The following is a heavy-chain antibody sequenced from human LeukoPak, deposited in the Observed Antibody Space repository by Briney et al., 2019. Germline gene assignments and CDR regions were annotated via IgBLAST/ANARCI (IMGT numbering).Heavy chain of an antibody. J-gene: IGHJ4*02. CDR1: GFTFSSYS. V-gene: IGHV3-21*04. CDR3: AREGYSSSWYY. D-gene: IGHD6-13*01. Sequence: GGSLRLSCAASGFTFSSYSMNWVRQAPGKGLEWVSSISSSSGYIYYADSVKGRFTISRDNSKNTLYLQMNSLRAEDTAVYYCAREGYSSSWYYWGQGTLVTVSS. CDR2: ISSSSGYI.